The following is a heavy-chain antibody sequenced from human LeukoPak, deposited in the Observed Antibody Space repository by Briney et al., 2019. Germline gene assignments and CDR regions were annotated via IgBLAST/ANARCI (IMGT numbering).Heavy chain of an antibody. CDR3: ARDRVQWSYGRSGSDY. V-gene: IGHV1-2*04. J-gene: IGHJ4*02. Sequence: ASVKVSCTASGYTFTVYYMHWVRQAPGQGLEWMGWINPNSGGTNYAQKFQGWVTMTRDTSISTAYMELSRLRSDDTAVYYCARDRVQWSYGRSGSDYWGQGTLVTVSS. D-gene: IGHD3-10*01. CDR1: GYTFTVYY. CDR2: INPNSGGT.